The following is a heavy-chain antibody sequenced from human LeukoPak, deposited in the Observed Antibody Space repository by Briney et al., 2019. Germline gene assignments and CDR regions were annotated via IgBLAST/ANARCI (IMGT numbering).Heavy chain of an antibody. D-gene: IGHD1-26*01. V-gene: IGHV1-2*02. J-gene: IGHJ5*02. CDR2: INPNNGGT. CDR1: GCTFTGYY. Sequence: ASVKVSCKASGCTFTGYYMHWVRQAPGQGLEWMGWINPNNGGTNYAQKFQGRVTMTRDTSISTAYMEVSRLRSDDTAVYYCAKDREWELLSMFDPWGQGTLVTVSS. CDR3: AKDREWELLSMFDP.